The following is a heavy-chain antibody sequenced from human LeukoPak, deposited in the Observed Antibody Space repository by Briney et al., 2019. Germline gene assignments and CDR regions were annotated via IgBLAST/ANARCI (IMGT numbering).Heavy chain of an antibody. J-gene: IGHJ4*02. D-gene: IGHD3-22*01. V-gene: IGHV3-48*02. CDR2: ISSSSSTI. CDR3: ATLLPLDY. CDR1: GFTFSSYS. Sequence: PGGSLRLSCAASGFTFSSYSMNWVRQAPGKGLEWVSYISSSSSTIYYADSVRGRFTISRDNAKNSLSLQMNSLRDEDTAVYYCATLLPLDYWGQGTLVTVSS.